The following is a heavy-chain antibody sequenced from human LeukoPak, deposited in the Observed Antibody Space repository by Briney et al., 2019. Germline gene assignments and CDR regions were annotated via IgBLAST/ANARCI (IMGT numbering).Heavy chain of an antibody. D-gene: IGHD3-10*01. CDR2: ISSSGSTI. Sequence: GGSLRLSCAASGFTFSSYEMNWVRQAPGKGLEWVSYISSSGSTIYYADSVKGRFTISRDNAKNSLYLQMNSLRAEDTAVYYCARGKEDYYGSRGFHPWGQGTLVTVSS. V-gene: IGHV3-48*03. CDR1: GFTFSSYE. CDR3: ARGKEDYYGSRGFHP. J-gene: IGHJ5*02.